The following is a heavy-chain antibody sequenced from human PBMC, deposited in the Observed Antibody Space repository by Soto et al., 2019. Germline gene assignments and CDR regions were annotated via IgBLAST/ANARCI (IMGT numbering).Heavy chain of an antibody. CDR3: ARFLDSPLYGMDV. D-gene: IGHD2-2*03. J-gene: IGHJ6*02. CDR1: GYSFTSYW. V-gene: IGHV5-51*01. Sequence: GESLKISCKGSGYSFTSYWIGWVRQMPGKGLEWMGIIYPGDSDTRYSPSFQGQVTISADKSISTAYLQWSSLKASDTAMYYCARFLDSPLYGMDVWGQGTTVTVSS. CDR2: IYPGDSDT.